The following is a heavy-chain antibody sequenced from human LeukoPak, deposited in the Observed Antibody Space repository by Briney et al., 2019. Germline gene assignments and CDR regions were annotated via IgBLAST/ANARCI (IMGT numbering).Heavy chain of an antibody. Sequence: ASVKVSCKVSGYALTELSMHWVRQAPGKGLEWMGGFDPEDGETIYAQKFQGRVTMTEDTSTDTAYMELSSLRSDDTAVYYCARSTDPPVALYRSSRVYYFDYWGQGTLVTVSS. J-gene: IGHJ4*02. V-gene: IGHV1-24*01. CDR1: GYALTELS. D-gene: IGHD6-13*01. CDR3: ARSTDPPVALYRSSRVYYFDY. CDR2: FDPEDGET.